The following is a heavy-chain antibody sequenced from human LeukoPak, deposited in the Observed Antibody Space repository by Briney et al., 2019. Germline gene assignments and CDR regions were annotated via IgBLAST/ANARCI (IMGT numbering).Heavy chain of an antibody. D-gene: IGHD2-15*01. CDR3: AKGYCSGGSCYWGDY. Sequence: GGSLRLSCEASGFTFSNYGMHWVRQAPGKGLEWVAVMSHDGSNKYYADSVKGRFTISRDNSKNTLYLQMNSLRPEDTAVYYCAKGYCSGGSCYWGDYWGQGTLVTVSS. CDR2: MSHDGSNK. CDR1: GFTFSNYG. J-gene: IGHJ4*02. V-gene: IGHV3-30*18.